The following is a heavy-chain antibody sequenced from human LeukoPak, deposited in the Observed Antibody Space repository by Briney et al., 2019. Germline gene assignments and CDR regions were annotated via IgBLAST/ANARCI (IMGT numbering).Heavy chain of an antibody. CDR2: IYYSGST. D-gene: IGHD3-16*01. CDR1: GGSISSSSYY. CDR3: ARFGVDYDMDV. Sequence: SETLSLTCTVSGGSISSSSYYWGWIRQPPGKGLEWIGSIYYSGSTYYNPSPKSRVTISVDTSKNQLSLKVTSVTGADTAVYYCARFGVDYDMDVWGQGTTVTVSS. J-gene: IGHJ6*02. V-gene: IGHV4-39*07.